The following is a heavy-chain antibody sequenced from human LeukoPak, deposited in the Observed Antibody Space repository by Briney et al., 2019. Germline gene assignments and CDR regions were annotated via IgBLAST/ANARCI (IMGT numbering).Heavy chain of an antibody. V-gene: IGHV4-39*02. CDR3: ARDIGSDCSSTSCYNDAFDI. CDR2: IYYIGST. D-gene: IGHD2-2*02. CDR1: GGSISSSSYY. Sequence: SETLSLTCTVSGGSISSSSYYWGWIRQPPGKGLEWIGSIYYIGSTYYNPSLKSRVTISVDTSKNQFSLKLSSVTAADTAVYYCARDIGSDCSSTSCYNDAFDIWGQGTMVTVSS. J-gene: IGHJ3*02.